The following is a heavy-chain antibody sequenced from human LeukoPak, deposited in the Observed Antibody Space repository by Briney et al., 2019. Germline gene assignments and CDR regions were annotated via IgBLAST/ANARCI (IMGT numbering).Heavy chain of an antibody. D-gene: IGHD6-6*01. J-gene: IGHJ4*02. CDR2: LDAEDGET. CDR1: VYTLTQSS. V-gene: IGHV1-24*01. Sequence: ASLKVSSTVSVYTLTQSSMHWVRQAPGQGLEWMGGLDAEDGETIYAQKYQDRRTMTEHTSTYTAYMELSSLRSEETAVYYCATGIEKLPGFDYWGQGTLVTVSS. CDR3: ATGIEKLPGFDY.